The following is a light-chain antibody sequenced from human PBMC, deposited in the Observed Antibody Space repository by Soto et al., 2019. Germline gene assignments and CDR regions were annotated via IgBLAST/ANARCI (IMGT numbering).Light chain of an antibody. V-gene: IGLV1-51*01. CDR3: GTWDSSLSAVV. J-gene: IGLJ2*01. CDR2: DNN. CDR1: TSNIGDHY. Sequence: QSVLTQPPSVSAAPGQKVTISCSGSTSNIGDHYVSWYQQLPGTAPKLLICDNNKRPSGIPDRFSGSKSGTSATLGITGLQTGDEADYYCGTWDSSLSAVVFGGGTKLTVL.